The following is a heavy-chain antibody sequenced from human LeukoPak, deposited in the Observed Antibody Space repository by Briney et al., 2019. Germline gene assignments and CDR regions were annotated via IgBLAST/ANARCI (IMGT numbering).Heavy chain of an antibody. V-gene: IGHV3-74*01. CDR2: INTDGSST. Sequence: PGGSLRLSCAASGFTFSNYWMHWVRQAPGKGLVWVSRINTDGSSTNYADSVKGRFTISRDNAKNTVYLQMNSLRAEDTAVYYCAKGVGSSGWYLADYWGQGTLVTVSS. CDR3: AKGVGSSGWYLADY. D-gene: IGHD6-19*01. J-gene: IGHJ4*02. CDR1: GFTFSNYW.